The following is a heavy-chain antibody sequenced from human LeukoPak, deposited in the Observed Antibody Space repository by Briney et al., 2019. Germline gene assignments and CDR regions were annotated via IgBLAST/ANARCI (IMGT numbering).Heavy chain of an antibody. Sequence: SVTVSCTASGGTFSSYAISWVRQAPGQGLEWMGGIIPIFGTANYAQKFQGRVTITADESTSTAYMELSSLRSEDTAVYYCARPYDSSGYYPRDYYYYGMDVWGQGTTVTVSS. CDR3: ARPYDSSGYYPRDYYYYGMDV. CDR1: GGTFSSYA. CDR2: IIPIFGTA. V-gene: IGHV1-69*13. D-gene: IGHD3-22*01. J-gene: IGHJ6*02.